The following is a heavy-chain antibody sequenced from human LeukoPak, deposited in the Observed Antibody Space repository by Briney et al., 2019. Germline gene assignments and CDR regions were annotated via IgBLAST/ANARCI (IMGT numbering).Heavy chain of an antibody. J-gene: IGHJ3*02. CDR2: INPNRGGT. CDR1: GYTFTGYY. V-gene: IGHV1-2*02. CDR3: ARDHLYDAFDI. Sequence: ASVKVSCNASGYTFTGYYMHWVRQAPGQGLEWMGWINPNRGGTNYAQKFQGRVTMTRDTSISTAYMELSRLRSDDTAVYYCARDHLYDAFDIWGQGTMVTVSS.